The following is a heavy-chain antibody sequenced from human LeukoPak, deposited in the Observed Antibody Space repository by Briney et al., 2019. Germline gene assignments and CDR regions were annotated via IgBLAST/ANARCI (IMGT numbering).Heavy chain of an antibody. Sequence: GGSLRLSCAASGFTFSNYGMHWVRQAPGKGLEWVAFIRYDGSDKYYADSVRGRFTISRDNSKNTLYLQMNSLRADDTAVYYCARGGTVTTDYYYYYMDVWGKGTTVTISS. V-gene: IGHV3-30*02. CDR1: GFTFSNYG. J-gene: IGHJ6*03. CDR3: ARGGTVTTDYYYYYMDV. CDR2: IRYDGSDK. D-gene: IGHD4-17*01.